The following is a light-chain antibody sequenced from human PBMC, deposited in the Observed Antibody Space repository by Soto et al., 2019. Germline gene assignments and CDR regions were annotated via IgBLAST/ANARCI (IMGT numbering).Light chain of an antibody. CDR1: QNIERY. CDR2: DAS. Sequence: DIQMTQSPSTLSASVGDRVTITCRAGQNIERYMAWYQQKPGRAPSLIIYDASTLERGVPSRFSGSGSGTEFTLIISNLQPDDFATYFCQQFKDYVWTFGQGTKV. CDR3: QQFKDYVWT. V-gene: IGKV1-5*01. J-gene: IGKJ1*01.